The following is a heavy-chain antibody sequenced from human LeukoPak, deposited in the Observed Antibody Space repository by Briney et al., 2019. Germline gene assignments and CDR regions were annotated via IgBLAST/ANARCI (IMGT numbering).Heavy chain of an antibody. Sequence: PGRSLRLSCTASGFTFGDYAMSWFRQAPGKGLEWVGFIRSKAYGGTTEYAASVKGRFTISRDDSKSIAYLQMNSLKTEDTAVYYCARVRIELGYGIVAIYYYYMDVWGKGTTVTVSS. D-gene: IGHD5-12*01. CDR3: ARVRIELGYGIVAIYYYYMDV. J-gene: IGHJ6*03. CDR1: GFTFGDYA. CDR2: IRSKAYGGTT. V-gene: IGHV3-49*03.